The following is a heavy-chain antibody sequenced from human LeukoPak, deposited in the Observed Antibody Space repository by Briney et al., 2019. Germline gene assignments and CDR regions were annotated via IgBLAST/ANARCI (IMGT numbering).Heavy chain of an antibody. V-gene: IGHV3-9*01. CDR2: ISWNSGSI. CDR1: GFTFDDYA. D-gene: IGHD3-22*01. Sequence: GGSLRLSCAASGFTFDDYAMHWVRQAPGKGLEWVSGISWNSGSIGYADSVKGRFTISRDNAKNSLYLQMNSLRAEDTAVYYCARRPYYYDSSGPVDYWGQGTLVTVSS. J-gene: IGHJ4*02. CDR3: ARRPYYYDSSGPVDY.